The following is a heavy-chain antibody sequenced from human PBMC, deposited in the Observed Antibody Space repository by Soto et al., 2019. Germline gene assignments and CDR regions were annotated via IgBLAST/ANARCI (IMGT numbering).Heavy chain of an antibody. CDR2: ISSSSSYT. D-gene: IGHD3-10*01. CDR1: GFTFSDYY. V-gene: IGHV3-11*05. J-gene: IGHJ3*02. CDR3: ARGLLWFSAFEI. Sequence: LRLSCAASGFTFSDYYMSWIRQAPGKGLEWVSYISSSSSYTNYADSVKGRFTISRDNAKNSLYLQMNSLRAEDTAVYYCARGLLWFSAFEIWGQGTTVTVSS.